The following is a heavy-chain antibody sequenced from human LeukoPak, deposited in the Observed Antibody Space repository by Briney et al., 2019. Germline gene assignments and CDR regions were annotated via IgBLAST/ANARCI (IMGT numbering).Heavy chain of an antibody. V-gene: IGHV4-38-2*02. D-gene: IGHD3-9*01. J-gene: IGHJ4*02. CDR2: IYHSGST. CDR1: GYSISSGYY. CDR3: AAYYDILTGYHASFDY. Sequence: SETLSLTCTVSGYSISSGYYWGWIRQPPGKGLEWIGSIYHSGSTYYNPSLKSRVTISVDTSKNQFSLKLSSVTAADTAVYYCAAYYDILTGYHASFDYWGQGTLVTVSS.